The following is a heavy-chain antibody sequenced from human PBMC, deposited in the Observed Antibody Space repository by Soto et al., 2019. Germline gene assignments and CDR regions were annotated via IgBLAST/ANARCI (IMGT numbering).Heavy chain of an antibody. CDR2: ISAYNGNT. CDR1: GYTFTSYG. J-gene: IGHJ6*02. D-gene: IGHD6-6*01. CDR3: ARKYSSSYFYYYDMDV. Sequence: ASVKVSCKASGYTFTSYGISWVRQAPGQGLEWMGWISAYNGNTNYAQKLQGRVTMTTDTSTSTAYMELRSLRSDDTAVYYCARKYSSSYFYYYDMDVWGQGTTVTVSS. V-gene: IGHV1-18*01.